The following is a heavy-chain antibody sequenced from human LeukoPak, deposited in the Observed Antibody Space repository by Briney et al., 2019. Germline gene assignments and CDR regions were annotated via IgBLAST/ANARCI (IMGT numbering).Heavy chain of an antibody. CDR2: IRSKAYGGTT. D-gene: IGHD3-10*01. CDR3: TRENMVRGVIRCFDY. V-gene: IGHV3-49*04. CDR1: GFTFGDYA. Sequence: GGSLRLSCTASGFTFGDYAMSWVRQAPGKGLEWVGFIRSKAYGGTTEYAASVEGRFTISRDDSKSIAYLQMNSLKTEDTAVYYCTRENMVRGVIRCFDYWGQGTLVTVSS. J-gene: IGHJ4*02.